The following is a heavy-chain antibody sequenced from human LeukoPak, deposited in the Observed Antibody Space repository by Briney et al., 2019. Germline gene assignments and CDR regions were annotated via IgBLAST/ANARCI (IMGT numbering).Heavy chain of an antibody. CDR3: AKAKQNDAFDI. J-gene: IGHJ3*02. Sequence: SVKVSCKASGGTFSSYAISWVRQAPGQGLEWMGRIIPILGIANYAQKFQGRVTITADKSTSTAYMELSSLRSEDTAVYYCAKAKQNDAFDIWGQGTMVTVSS. D-gene: IGHD6-13*01. V-gene: IGHV1-69*04. CDR2: IIPILGIA. CDR1: GGTFSSYA.